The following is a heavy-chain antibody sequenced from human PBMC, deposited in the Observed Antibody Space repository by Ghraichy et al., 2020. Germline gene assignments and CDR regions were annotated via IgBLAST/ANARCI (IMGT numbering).Heavy chain of an antibody. Sequence: GGSLRLSCAASGFTFSSYAMSWVRQAPGKGLEWVSAISGSGGSTYYADSVKGRFTISRDNSKNTLYLQMNSLRAEDTAVYYCAKLGPRGDYDDGLYFDLWGRGTLVTVSS. D-gene: IGHD4-17*01. CDR1: GFTFSSYA. CDR3: AKLGPRGDYDDGLYFDL. V-gene: IGHV3-23*01. J-gene: IGHJ2*01. CDR2: ISGSGGST.